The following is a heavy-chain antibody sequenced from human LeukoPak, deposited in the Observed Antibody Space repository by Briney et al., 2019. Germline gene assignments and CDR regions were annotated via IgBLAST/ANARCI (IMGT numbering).Heavy chain of an antibody. J-gene: IGHJ4*02. Sequence: GGSLRLSCAASGFTFSSYAMSWVRQAPGKGLEWVSAISGSGGSTYYADSVKGRFTISRDNSKNTLYLQMNSLRAEDTAAYYCAKDGGQWLPITGIDYWGQGTLVTVPS. CDR2: ISGSGGST. CDR3: AKDGGQWLPITGIDY. V-gene: IGHV3-23*01. D-gene: IGHD3-22*01. CDR1: GFTFSSYA.